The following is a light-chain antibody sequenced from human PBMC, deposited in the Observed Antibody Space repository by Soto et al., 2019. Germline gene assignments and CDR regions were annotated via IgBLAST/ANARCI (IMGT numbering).Light chain of an antibody. J-gene: IGKJ3*01. CDR3: QQRSNWPPRVT. CDR1: QSVSSY. CDR2: DAS. V-gene: IGKV3-11*01. Sequence: IALTQSPATQSLSPGERATLSCRASQSVSSYLAWYQQKPGQAPRLLIYDASNRATGIPARFSGSGSGTDFTLTISSLEPEDFAVYYCQQRSNWPPRVTFGPGTKVDIK.